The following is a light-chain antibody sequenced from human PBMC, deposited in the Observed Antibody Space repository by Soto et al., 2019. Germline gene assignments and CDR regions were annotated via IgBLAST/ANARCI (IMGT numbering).Light chain of an antibody. V-gene: IGLV6-57*01. CDR3: QSYDSSNQV. J-gene: IGLJ2*01. Sequence: NFMLPQPHSVSEAPGKTVTISCTRSSGSIASNYVQWYQQRPGSSPTTVIYEDNQRPSGVPDRFTGSIDSSSNSASLTISGLKTEDEADYYCQSYDSSNQVFGGGTKLTVL. CDR2: EDN. CDR1: SGSIASNY.